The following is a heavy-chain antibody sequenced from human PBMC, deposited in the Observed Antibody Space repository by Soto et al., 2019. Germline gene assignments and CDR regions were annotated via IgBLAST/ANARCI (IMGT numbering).Heavy chain of an antibody. CDR3: AKVFFVVVPAAIGHSSGWYYFDY. CDR1: GFTFSSYA. J-gene: IGHJ4*02. V-gene: IGHV3-23*01. D-gene: IGHD2-2*02. CDR2: ISGSGGST. Sequence: GGSLRLSCAASGFTFSSYAMSWVRQAPGKGLEWVSAISGSGGSTYYADSVKGRFTISRDNSKNTLYLQMNSLRAEDTAVYYCAKVFFVVVPAAIGHSSGWYYFDYWGQGTLVTVSS.